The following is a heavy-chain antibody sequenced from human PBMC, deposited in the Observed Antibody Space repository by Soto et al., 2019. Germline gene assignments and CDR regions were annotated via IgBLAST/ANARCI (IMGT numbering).Heavy chain of an antibody. CDR2: IISSSSTI. J-gene: IGHJ4*02. V-gene: IGHV3-48*02. CDR1: GFTFSDYS. Sequence: EVQLVESGGGLVQPGGSLRLSCAASGFTFSDYSMNWVRQAPGKGLEWVSYIISSSSTIYYADSVKGRFTISRDNAKNSVYLKMNSLRDEDTAVYYCARDRPADYWGQGTLVTVSS. CDR3: ARDRPADY.